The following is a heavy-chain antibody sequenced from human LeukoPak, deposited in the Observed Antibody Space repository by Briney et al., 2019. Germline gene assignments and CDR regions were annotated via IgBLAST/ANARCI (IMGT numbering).Heavy chain of an antibody. CDR1: GYTFTSYG. V-gene: IGHV1-18*01. J-gene: IGHJ2*01. D-gene: IGHD5-18*01. CDR2: ISAYSGGT. Sequence: ASVKVSCKASGYTFTSYGISWVRQAPGQGLEWMGWISAYSGGTNYAQKFQGRVTMTRDTSTSTVYMELSRLRSEDTAVYFCARDVGGYSYGYRPTELYWYFDLWGRGTRVTVSS. CDR3: ARDVGGYSYGYRPTELYWYFDL.